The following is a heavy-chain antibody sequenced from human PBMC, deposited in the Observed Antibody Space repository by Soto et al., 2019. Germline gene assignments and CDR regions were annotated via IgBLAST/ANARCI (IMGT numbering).Heavy chain of an antibody. Sequence: ASVKVSCKASGYTFTGYYMHWVRQAPGQGLEWMGWINPNSGGTNYAQKFQGWVTMTRDTSISTAYMELSGLRSDGTAVYYCAREYLGYCTNGVCHRPPKGMDVWGQGTTVTVSS. CDR2: INPNSGGT. CDR1: GYTFTGYY. CDR3: AREYLGYCTNGVCHRPPKGMDV. V-gene: IGHV1-2*04. D-gene: IGHD2-8*01. J-gene: IGHJ6*02.